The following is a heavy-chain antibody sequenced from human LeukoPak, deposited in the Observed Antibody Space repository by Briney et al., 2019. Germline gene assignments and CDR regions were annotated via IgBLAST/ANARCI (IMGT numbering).Heavy chain of an antibody. CDR1: GFTISSNY. CDR3: ARDRHESSGYYIQTTDYYYYGMDV. D-gene: IGHD3-22*01. J-gene: IGHJ6*01. CDR2: IYSGGST. V-gene: IGHV3-66*01. Sequence: GGSLRLSCAASGFTISSNYMSWVRQAPGKGLEGGSVIYSGGSTYYTDSVRGRFIISRDISKNTLYLQMKSLRAEDTAVYYCARDRHESSGYYIQTTDYYYYGMDVWSQGTTVTVSS.